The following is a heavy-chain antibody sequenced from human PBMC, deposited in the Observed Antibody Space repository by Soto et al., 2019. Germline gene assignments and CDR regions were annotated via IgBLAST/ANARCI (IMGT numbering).Heavy chain of an antibody. CDR2: IRSKASGETT. D-gene: IGHD1-26*01. Sequence: GGSLRLSCATSGFTFGDYLMSWFRQPPGKGLEWVGFIRSKASGETTDYAASLKGRFIISRDDSKSIAFLQMNSLKTEDTAVYYCSRDGRGSYGAFDIWGQGTMGTVSS. CDR1: GFTFGDYL. CDR3: SRDGRGSYGAFDI. J-gene: IGHJ3*02. V-gene: IGHV3-49*03.